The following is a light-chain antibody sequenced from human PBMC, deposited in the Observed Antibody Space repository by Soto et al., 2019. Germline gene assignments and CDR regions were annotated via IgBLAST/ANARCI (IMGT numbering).Light chain of an antibody. CDR1: ISDVGGYDY. J-gene: IGLJ2*01. V-gene: IGLV2-14*01. Sequence: QSALTQPASVCGSPGQSITISCTGTISDVGGYDYVSWYQQHPGKAPKLIIYEVSNRPSGVSSRFSASKYGNTASLTISGLQAEDEADYYCSSYTFSNTLIFGGGTKVTVL. CDR3: SSYTFSNTLI. CDR2: EVS.